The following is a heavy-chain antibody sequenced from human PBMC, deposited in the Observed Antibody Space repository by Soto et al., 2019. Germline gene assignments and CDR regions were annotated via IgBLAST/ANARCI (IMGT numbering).Heavy chain of an antibody. CDR3: ARHGGYAFDY. CDR2: IYYSGST. V-gene: IGHV4-39*01. CDR1: GGSISSSSYY. D-gene: IGHD1-26*01. J-gene: IGHJ4*02. Sequence: SETLSLTCTVSGGSISSSSYYWGWIRQPPGKGLEWIGSIYYSGSTYYNPSLKSRVTISVDTSKNQFSLKLSSVTAADTAVYYCARHGGYAFDYWGQGTLVTVSS.